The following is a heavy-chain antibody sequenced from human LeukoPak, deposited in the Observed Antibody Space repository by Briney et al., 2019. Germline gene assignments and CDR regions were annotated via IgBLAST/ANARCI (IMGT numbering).Heavy chain of an antibody. Sequence: ASVKVSCKVSGYTLTELSMHWVRQAPGKGLEWMGGFDPEDGETICAQKFQGRVTMTEDTSTDTAYMELSSLRSEDTAVYYCASHYYGSGSLSEESDYWGQGTLVTVSS. J-gene: IGHJ4*02. CDR3: ASHYYGSGSLSEESDY. D-gene: IGHD3-10*01. V-gene: IGHV1-24*01. CDR2: FDPEDGET. CDR1: GYTLTELS.